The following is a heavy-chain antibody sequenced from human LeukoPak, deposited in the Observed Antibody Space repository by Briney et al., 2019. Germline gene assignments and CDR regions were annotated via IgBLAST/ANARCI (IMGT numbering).Heavy chain of an antibody. CDR3: ARDRYGGYLRPIDY. Sequence: GGSLRLSCAASGFTFSSYWMSWVRQAPGKGLEWVANIKQDGSEKYHVDSVKGRFSISRDNAKNSLYLQMNSLRAEDTAVYYCARDRYGGYLRPIDYWGQGTLVTVPS. D-gene: IGHD5-12*01. CDR2: IKQDGSEK. V-gene: IGHV3-7*01. CDR1: GFTFSSYW. J-gene: IGHJ4*02.